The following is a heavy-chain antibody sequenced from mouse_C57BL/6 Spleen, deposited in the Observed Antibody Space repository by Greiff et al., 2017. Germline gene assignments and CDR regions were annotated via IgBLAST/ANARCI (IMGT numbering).Heavy chain of an antibody. CDR3: ARDSPVVPFDY. J-gene: IGHJ2*01. CDR1: GFTFSDYY. V-gene: IGHV5-16*01. Sequence: EVHLVESEGGLVQPGSSMKLSCTASGFTFSDYYMAWVRQVPEKGLEWVANINYDGSSTYYLDSLKSRFIISRDNAKNILYLQMSSLKSEDTATYYCARDSPVVPFDYWGQGTTLTVSS. CDR2: INYDGSST. D-gene: IGHD1-1*01.